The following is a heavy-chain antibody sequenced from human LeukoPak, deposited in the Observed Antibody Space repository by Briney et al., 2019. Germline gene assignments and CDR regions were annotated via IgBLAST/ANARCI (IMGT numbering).Heavy chain of an antibody. D-gene: IGHD6-13*01. CDR3: ARNFGPYSNILYSLDY. CDR2: IRYDGSTE. V-gene: IGHV3-30*02. J-gene: IGHJ4*02. Sequence: PGGSLRLSCAASGFTFSNYGMQWVRQAPGKGPEWVAFIRYDGSTEYYADSVKGRFTISRENSKNTLYLQMNSLRAVDTAVYYCARNFGPYSNILYSLDYWGQGTLVTVSS. CDR1: GFTFSNYG.